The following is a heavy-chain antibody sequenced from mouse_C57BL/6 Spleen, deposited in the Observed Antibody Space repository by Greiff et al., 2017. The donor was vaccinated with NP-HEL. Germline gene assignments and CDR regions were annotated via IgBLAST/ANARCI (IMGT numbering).Heavy chain of an antibody. CDR1: GFSLTSYG. CDR3: AKRANWGYFDV. V-gene: IGHV2-3*01. D-gene: IGHD4-1*01. CDR2: IWGDGGT. Sequence: QVQLQDSGPGLVAPSPSLSITCTVSGFSLTSYGVSWVRQPPGQGLEWLGVIWGDGGTNYHSALISSLGIRKDNSKSQVFLKLNSLQTDDTATYYCAKRANWGYFDVWGTGTTVTVSS. J-gene: IGHJ1*03.